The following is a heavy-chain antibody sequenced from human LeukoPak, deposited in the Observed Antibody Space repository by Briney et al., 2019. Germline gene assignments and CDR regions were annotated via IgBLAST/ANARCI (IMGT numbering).Heavy chain of an antibody. J-gene: IGHJ4*02. CDR1: GYTFTGYY. CDR3: ARDLTTVVVAATRGGYNY. D-gene: IGHD2-15*01. Sequence: ASVNVSCKASGYTFTGYYMHWVRQAPGQGLEWMGWINPNSGGTNYAQKFQGRVTMTRDTSISTAYMELSRLRSDDRAVYYCARDLTTVVVAATRGGYNYWGQGTLVTVSS. V-gene: IGHV1-2*02. CDR2: INPNSGGT.